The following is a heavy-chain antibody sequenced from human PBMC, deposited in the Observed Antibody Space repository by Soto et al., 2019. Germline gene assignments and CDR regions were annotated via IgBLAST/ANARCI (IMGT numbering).Heavy chain of an antibody. CDR1: GDSVSSNSAA. CDR2: TYYRSKWYN. D-gene: IGHD3-3*01. J-gene: IGHJ6*02. V-gene: IGHV6-1*01. Sequence: QVQLQQSGPGLVKPSQTLSLTCAISGDSVSSNSAAWNWIRQSPSRGLEWLGRTYYRSKWYNDYAVSVNGRITINPDTSKNQFSLQMNSVTPEDTAVYYCARAPGYDHYHYYGMDVWGQGTTVTVSS. CDR3: ARAPGYDHYHYYGMDV.